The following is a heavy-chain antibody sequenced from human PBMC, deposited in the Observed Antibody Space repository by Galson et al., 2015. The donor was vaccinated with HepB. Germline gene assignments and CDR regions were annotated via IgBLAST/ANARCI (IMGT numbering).Heavy chain of an antibody. CDR1: GFTFSSYA. D-gene: IGHD2-15*01. V-gene: IGHV3-23*01. J-gene: IGHJ5*02. CDR3: AKDRRFVVVVGWFDP. Sequence: SLRLSCAASGFTFSSYAMGWVRQAPGKGLEWVSAISGSGGSTYYADSVKGRFTISRDNSKNTLYLQMNSLRAEDTAVYYCAKDRRFVVVVGWFDPWGQGTLVTVSS. CDR2: ISGSGGST.